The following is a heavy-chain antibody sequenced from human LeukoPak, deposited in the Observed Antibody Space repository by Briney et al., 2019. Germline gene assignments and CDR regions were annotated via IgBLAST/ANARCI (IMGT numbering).Heavy chain of an antibody. J-gene: IGHJ4*02. CDR3: ARQEYISSWHLDY. CDR1: GGSISSSSYY. Sequence: SETLSLTCTVSGGSISSSSYYWGWIRQPPGKGPEWIGSIYYSGSTYYNPSLRSRVTISIDTSKNQFSLKLSSVTAADTAVYYCARQEYISSWHLDYWGQGTLVTVSS. V-gene: IGHV4-39*01. CDR2: IYYSGST. D-gene: IGHD6-13*01.